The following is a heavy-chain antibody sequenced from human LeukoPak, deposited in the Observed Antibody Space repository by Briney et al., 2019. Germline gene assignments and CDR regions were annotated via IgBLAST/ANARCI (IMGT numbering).Heavy chain of an antibody. D-gene: IGHD2-2*01. J-gene: IGHJ4*02. V-gene: IGHV3-74*01. CDR2: INSDGSST. CDR1: GFTFSSYW. CDR3: ARDCSSTSCYPLDY. Sequence: PGGSLRLSCAASGFTFSSYWMHWVRQAPGKGLVWVSRINSDGSSTSYADSVKGRFTISRDNAKNSLYLQMNSLRAEDTAVYYCARDCSSTSCYPLDYWGQGTLVTVSS.